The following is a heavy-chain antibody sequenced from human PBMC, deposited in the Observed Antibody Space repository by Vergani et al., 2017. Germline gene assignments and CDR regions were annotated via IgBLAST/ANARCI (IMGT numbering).Heavy chain of an antibody. CDR1: GYTFTSYY. Sequence: QVQLVQSGAEVKKPGASVKVSCKASGYTFTSYYMHWVRQAPGQGLEWMGIIHPSGGSTSYAQKFQGRVTMTRDTSTSTVYMELSSLRSEDTAVYYCARDLGYCSGGSCYEGAFDIWGQGTMVTVSS. CDR2: IHPSGGST. D-gene: IGHD2-15*01. V-gene: IGHV1-46*01. J-gene: IGHJ3*02. CDR3: ARDLGYCSGGSCYEGAFDI.